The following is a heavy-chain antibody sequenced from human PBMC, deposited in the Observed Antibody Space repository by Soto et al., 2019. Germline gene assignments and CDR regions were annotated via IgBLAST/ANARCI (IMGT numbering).Heavy chain of an antibody. Sequence: GALRLSGSASGFTFRSYAVSWVRQAPGKGLEWVSAISGSGGSTYYADSVKGRFTISRDNSKNTLYLQMNSLRAEDKAVYYCAKGCPGTWCSSTSCYGGSSICAFDIWGQGTMVIVSS. J-gene: IGHJ3*02. CDR3: AKGCPGTWCSSTSCYGGSSICAFDI. CDR1: GFTFRSYA. CDR2: ISGSGGST. D-gene: IGHD2-2*01. V-gene: IGHV3-23*01.